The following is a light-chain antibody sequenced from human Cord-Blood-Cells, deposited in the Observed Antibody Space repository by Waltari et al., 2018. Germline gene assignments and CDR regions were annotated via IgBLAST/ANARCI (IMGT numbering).Light chain of an antibody. Sequence: DIQMTQSPSSLSASVGDRVTITCRASQSISSYLNWYQQKPGKAPKLLIYAASSLQSGVPSRFSGSGSGTDFTLTISSLQAEDFATYYGQQSYRMGTFGQGTKVEIK. CDR1: QSISSY. V-gene: IGKV1-39*01. CDR2: AAS. CDR3: QQSYRMGT. J-gene: IGKJ1*01.